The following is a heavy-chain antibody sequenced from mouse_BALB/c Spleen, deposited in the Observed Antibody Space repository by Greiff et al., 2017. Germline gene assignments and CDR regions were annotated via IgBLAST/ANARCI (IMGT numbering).Heavy chain of an antibody. CDR1: GYSITSGYY. Sequence: ESGPGVVKPSQSLSLTCSVTGYSITSGYYWNWIRQFPGNKLEWMGYISYDGSNNYNPSLKNRISITRDTSKNQFFLKLNSVTTEDTATYYCARDRYYFDYWGQGTTLTVSS. CDR3: ARDRYYFDY. CDR2: ISYDGSN. V-gene: IGHV3-6*02. D-gene: IGHD2-14*01. J-gene: IGHJ2*01.